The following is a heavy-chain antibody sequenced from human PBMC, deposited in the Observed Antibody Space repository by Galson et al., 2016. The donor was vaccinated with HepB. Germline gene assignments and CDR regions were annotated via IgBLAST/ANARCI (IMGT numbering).Heavy chain of an antibody. CDR3: VRGVYGDHGWFDY. CDR2: IYSGGTT. D-gene: IGHD4-17*01. Sequence: SLRLSCAASGFTFRSYAMTWVRQAPGKGLEYVSVIYSGGTTYYADSVKGRFTISRDNSQNSLFLQMNTLRAEDTAVYFCVRGVYGDHGWFDYWGQGTLVTVSS. V-gene: IGHV3-66*02. J-gene: IGHJ4*02. CDR1: GFTFRSYA.